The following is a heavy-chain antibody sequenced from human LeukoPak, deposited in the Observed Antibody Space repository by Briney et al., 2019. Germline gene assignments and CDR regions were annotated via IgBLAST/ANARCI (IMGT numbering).Heavy chain of an antibody. V-gene: IGHV3-53*01. Sequence: GGSLRLSCAASGFNVSSHYVSWVRQAPGKELEWVSIIYRGGSTYFADSVKGRFTLSRDNSKNTLYLQMNNLGADDTAVYYCARVGYDILTGHDYWGQGTLVIVSS. J-gene: IGHJ4*02. CDR3: ARVGYDILTGHDY. D-gene: IGHD3-9*01. CDR2: IYRGGST. CDR1: GFNVSSHY.